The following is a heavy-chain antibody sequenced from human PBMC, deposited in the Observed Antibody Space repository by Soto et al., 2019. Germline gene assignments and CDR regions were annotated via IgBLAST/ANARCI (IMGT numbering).Heavy chain of an antibody. J-gene: IGHJ3*02. CDR3: ARDQDDFWSGYFRPWAFDI. CDR2: ISAYNGNT. V-gene: IGHV1-18*01. CDR1: GYTFTSYG. Sequence: ASVKVSCKASGYTFTSYGISWVRQAPGQGLEWMGWISAYNGNTNYAQKLQGRVTMTTDSSTSTAYMELRSLRSDDTAVYYCARDQDDFWSGYFRPWAFDIWGQGTMVTVSS. D-gene: IGHD3-3*01.